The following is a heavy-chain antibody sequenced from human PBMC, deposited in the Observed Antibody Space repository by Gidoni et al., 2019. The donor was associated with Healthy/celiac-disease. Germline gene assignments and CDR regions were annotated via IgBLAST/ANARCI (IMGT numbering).Heavy chain of an antibody. CDR2: IIPIFDTA. V-gene: IGHV1-69*01. D-gene: IGHD3-22*01. CDR1: GGTCNNYA. J-gene: IGHJ3*02. CDR3: ARGSNIVGDAFDI. Sequence: VQLVQSGAEVKTPGSSVEVSCTDSGGTCNNYAINWVRQAPGLGLDWMVGIIPIFDTANYAQKFKGRCTITADASTSTADMELSSLRSDDTAVYYCARGSNIVGDAFDIWGQGTMVTVSS.